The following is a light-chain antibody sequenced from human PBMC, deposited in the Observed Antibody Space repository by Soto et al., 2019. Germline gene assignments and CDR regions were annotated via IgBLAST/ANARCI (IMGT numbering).Light chain of an antibody. CDR2: GTF. CDR1: QSVASSY. CDR3: HHYGSSWT. J-gene: IGKJ1*01. Sequence: EIVLTQFPATLSLSPGERATLSCRASQSVASSYLAWIQQIPGQAPRLLIYGTFSRATGIPDRFSGSGSGTDFTLTISRLEPEDFAVYYCHHYGSSWTFGQGTKVEIK. V-gene: IGKV3-20*01.